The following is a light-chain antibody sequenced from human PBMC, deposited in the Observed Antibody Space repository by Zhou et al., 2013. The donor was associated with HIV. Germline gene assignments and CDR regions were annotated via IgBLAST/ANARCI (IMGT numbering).Light chain of an antibody. CDR3: QQYNNWPPADT. J-gene: IGKJ2*01. V-gene: IGKV1-27*01. Sequence: DIQMTQSPSSLSASVGDRVTITCRASQGISNYLAWYQQKPGKVPKLLISAASTLQSGVPSRFSGSGSGTDFTLTISSLQSEDFAVYYCQQYNNWPPADTFGQGTKLEIK. CDR2: AAS. CDR1: QGISNY.